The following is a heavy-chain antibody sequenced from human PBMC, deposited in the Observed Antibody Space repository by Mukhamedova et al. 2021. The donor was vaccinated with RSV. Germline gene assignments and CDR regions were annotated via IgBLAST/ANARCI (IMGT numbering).Heavy chain of an antibody. CDR2: IYYSGST. J-gene: IGHJ2*01. V-gene: IGHV4-59*01. Sequence: IGYIYYSGSTNYNPSLKSRVTISVDTSKNQFSLKLSSVTAADTAVYYCARVGYSGYGGRLSGDWYFDLWGRGTLVTVSS. D-gene: IGHD5-12*01. CDR3: ARVGYSGYGGRLSGDWYFDL.